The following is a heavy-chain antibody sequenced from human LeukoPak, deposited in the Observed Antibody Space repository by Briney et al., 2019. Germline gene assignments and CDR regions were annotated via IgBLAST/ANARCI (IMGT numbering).Heavy chain of an antibody. CDR2: ISSSSSYR. V-gene: IGHV3-21*01. CDR1: GFTFSSYS. D-gene: IGHD3-10*01. CDR3: ARAWDYYGSGSYYESGDYYYGMDV. J-gene: IGHJ6*02. Sequence: GGSLRLSCAASGFTFSSYSMNWVRQAPGKGLEWVSSISSSSSYRYYADSVKGRFTISRDNAKNSLYLQMNSLRAEDTAVYYCARAWDYYGSGSYYESGDYYYGMDVWGQGTTVTVSS.